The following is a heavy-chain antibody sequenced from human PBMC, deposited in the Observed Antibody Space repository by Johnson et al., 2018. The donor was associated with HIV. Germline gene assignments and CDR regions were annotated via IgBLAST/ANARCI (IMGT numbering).Heavy chain of an antibody. D-gene: IGHD5-12*01. J-gene: IGHJ3*02. V-gene: IGHV3-30*18. CDR2: ISYDGSNK. Sequence: QVQVVESGGGVVQPGRSLRLSCAASGFTFNSYGMHWVRQAPGKGLEWVAVISYDGSNKYYADSVKGRFTISRDNSKNTLYLQMNSLRAEDTAVYYCAKEDEWLRLGSAFDIWGHGTMVTVSS. CDR3: AKEDEWLRLGSAFDI. CDR1: GFTFNSYG.